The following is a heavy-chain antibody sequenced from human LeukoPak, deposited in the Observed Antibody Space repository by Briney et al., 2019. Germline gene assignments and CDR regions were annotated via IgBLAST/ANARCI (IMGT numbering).Heavy chain of an antibody. Sequence: GASVKVSCKASGYTFTSSGISWVRQAPGQGLKWRGWISVYNGNTNYAQKLQGRVTMTTDTSTSTAYMELRSLRSDDTAVYYCARGLEQWLANHDAFDIWGQGTMVTVSS. CDR3: ARGLEQWLANHDAFDI. D-gene: IGHD6-19*01. CDR2: ISVYNGNT. V-gene: IGHV1-18*01. CDR1: GYTFTSSG. J-gene: IGHJ3*02.